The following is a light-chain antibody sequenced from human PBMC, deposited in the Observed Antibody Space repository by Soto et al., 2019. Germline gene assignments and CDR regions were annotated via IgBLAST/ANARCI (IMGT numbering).Light chain of an antibody. CDR3: QQYGSSPGT. CDR2: GAS. CDR1: QSVSSSY. J-gene: IGKJ1*01. V-gene: IGKV3-20*01. Sequence: EIVLTQSPGTLSLSPGERATLSCRASQSVSSSYLAWYQQKPGQAPRLLIYGASSRATGIPDRFSGSGSGTDFTLTISRLEPEDFAVYSCQQYGSSPGTFGQGTKEEIK.